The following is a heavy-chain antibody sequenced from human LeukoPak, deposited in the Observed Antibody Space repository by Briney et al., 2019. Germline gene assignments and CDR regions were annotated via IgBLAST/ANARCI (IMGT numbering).Heavy chain of an antibody. CDR1: GYTFTSYG. CDR2: ISAYNGNT. V-gene: IGHV1-18*01. D-gene: IGHD6-19*01. J-gene: IGHJ4*02. CDR3: ARDWGNIAVAGTLFDY. Sequence: ASVKASCKASGYTFTSYGISWVRQAPGQGLEWMGWISAYNGNTNYAQKLQGRVTMTTDTSTSTAYMELRSLRSDDTAVYYCARDWGNIAVAGTLFDYWGQGTLVTVSS.